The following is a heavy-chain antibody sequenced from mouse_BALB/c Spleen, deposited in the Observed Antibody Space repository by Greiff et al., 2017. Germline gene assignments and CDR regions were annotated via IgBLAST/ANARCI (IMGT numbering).Heavy chain of an antibody. CDR2: IDPSDSET. CDR1: GYSFTSYW. Sequence: VQLQQSGPQLVRPGASVKISRKASGYSFTSYWMHWVKQRPGQGLEWIGMIDPSDSETRLNQKFKDKATLTADKSSSTAYMQLSSLTSEDSAVYYCARRWLLYAMDYWGQGTSVTVSS. D-gene: IGHD2-3*01. V-gene: IGHV1S126*01. J-gene: IGHJ4*01. CDR3: ARRWLLYAMDY.